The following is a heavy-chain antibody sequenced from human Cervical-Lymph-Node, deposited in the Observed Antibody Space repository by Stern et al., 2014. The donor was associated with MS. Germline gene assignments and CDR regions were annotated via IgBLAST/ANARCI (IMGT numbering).Heavy chain of an antibody. CDR1: GFTFSSYG. Sequence: VQLVESGGGVVQPGRSLRLSCAASGFTFSSYGMHWVRQAPGKGLEWVAVISYDGSNKYYADSVKGRFTISRDNSKNTLYLQMNSLRAEDTAVYYCAKDSMGSFDYWGQGTLVTVSS. J-gene: IGHJ4*02. V-gene: IGHV3-30*18. CDR2: ISYDGSNK. CDR3: AKDSMGSFDY. D-gene: IGHD2-8*01.